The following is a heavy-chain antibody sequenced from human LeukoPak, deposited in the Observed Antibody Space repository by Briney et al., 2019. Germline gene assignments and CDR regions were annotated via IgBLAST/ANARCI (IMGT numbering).Heavy chain of an antibody. J-gene: IGHJ4*02. D-gene: IGHD2-2*01. Sequence: PGGSLRLSCAASGFTFSSYEMNWVRQAPGKGLEWVSYISSSGSTIYYADSVKGRFTISRDNAKNSLYLQMNSLRAEDTAVYYCARGGPRSTSAVDYRGQGTLVTVSS. V-gene: IGHV3-48*03. CDR2: ISSSGSTI. CDR3: ARGGPRSTSAVDY. CDR1: GFTFSSYE.